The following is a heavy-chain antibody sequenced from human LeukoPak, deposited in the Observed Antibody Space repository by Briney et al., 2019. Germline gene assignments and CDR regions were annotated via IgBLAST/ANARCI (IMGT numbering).Heavy chain of an antibody. J-gene: IGHJ4*02. D-gene: IGHD3-10*01. CDR2: ISGSGGST. V-gene: IGHV3-23*01. CDR1: GFTFSSYA. Sequence: GGSLRLSCAASGFTFSSYAMSWVRQAPGKGLEWVSAISGSGGSTYHADSVKGRFTISRDNSKNTLYLQMNSLRAEDTAVYYCAKLGLWFGELSYDYWGQGTLVTVSS. CDR3: AKLGLWFGELSYDY.